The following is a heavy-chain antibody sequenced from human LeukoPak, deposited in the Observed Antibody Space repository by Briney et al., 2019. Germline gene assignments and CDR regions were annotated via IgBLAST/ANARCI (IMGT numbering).Heavy chain of an antibody. D-gene: IGHD5-18*01. V-gene: IGHV3-23*01. CDR1: GFTFANYA. Sequence: GGSLRLSCEASGFTFANYAMNWVRQAPGKGLEWVSYISGSGSTSYADSVKGRFTVFRDNSMSTLYLQMSNLRAEDTAVYYCARGYSYGPDDYWGQGTLVTVSS. CDR2: ISGSGST. CDR3: ARGYSYGPDDY. J-gene: IGHJ4*02.